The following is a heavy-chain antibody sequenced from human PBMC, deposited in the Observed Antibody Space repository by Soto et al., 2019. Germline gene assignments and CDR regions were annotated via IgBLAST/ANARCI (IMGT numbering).Heavy chain of an antibody. CDR1: GYKFTNYW. CDR3: ARCAMGDYVLDV. CDR2: IDPTESHT. V-gene: IGHV5-10-1*01. D-gene: IGHD1-26*01. J-gene: IGHJ6*02. Sequence: GESLKISCKGSGYKFTNYWIIWVRQMPGKGLEWMGKIDPTESHTKYSPSFQGHVTISVDKSITTAYLQWNSLKASDTAIYYCARCAMGDYVLDVWGQATTVTVS.